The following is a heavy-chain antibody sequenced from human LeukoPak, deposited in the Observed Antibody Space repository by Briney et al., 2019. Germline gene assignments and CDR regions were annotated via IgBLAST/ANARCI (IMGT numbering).Heavy chain of an antibody. D-gene: IGHD2-21*01. V-gene: IGHV4-59*11. Sequence: SETLSLTCSVSGASISSQYWTWIRQPPGKGLEWIGYIYNSGSTNYNPSLKSRVTMSIDTSKNQFSLGLTSVTAADTAVYYCARRRIDSMYNWFDPWGQGTLVIVSS. CDR3: ARRRIDSMYNWFDP. J-gene: IGHJ5*02. CDR1: GASISSQY. CDR2: IYNSGST.